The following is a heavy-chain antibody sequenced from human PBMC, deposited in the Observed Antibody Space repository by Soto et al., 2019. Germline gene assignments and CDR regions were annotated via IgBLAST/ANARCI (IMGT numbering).Heavy chain of an antibody. V-gene: IGHV4-59*01. CDR3: ARWVEENMVNAAFDS. D-gene: IGHD5-18*01. Sequence: PSETLSLTCTVSGGSISSYDCSWMRQPPGKGLEWIGYIHYSGMTNYNPSLKSRVTISVDTSKNQFSLRLTSLTAADTAVYYCARWVEENMVNAAFDSCGQGTMVPVSS. J-gene: IGHJ3*02. CDR2: IHYSGMT. CDR1: GGSISSYD.